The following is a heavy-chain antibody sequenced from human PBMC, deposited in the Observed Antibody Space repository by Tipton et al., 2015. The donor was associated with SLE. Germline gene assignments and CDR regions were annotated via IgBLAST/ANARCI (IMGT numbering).Heavy chain of an antibody. D-gene: IGHD6-19*01. Sequence: SLRLSCAASGFTVSSNYMSWVRQAPGKGLEWVSVIYSGGSTYYTDSVKGRFTISRDNSKNTLFLQMNNLRPEDTAVYYCARSSSGWLYDAFDIWRQGIMFPV. CDR2: IYSGGST. CDR1: GFTVSSNY. V-gene: IGHV3-53*05. J-gene: IGHJ3*02. CDR3: ARSSSGWLYDAFDI.